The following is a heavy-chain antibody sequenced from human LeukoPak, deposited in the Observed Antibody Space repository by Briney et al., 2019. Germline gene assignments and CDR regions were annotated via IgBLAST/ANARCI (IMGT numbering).Heavy chain of an antibody. CDR1: GGTFSSYA. V-gene: IGHV1-69*05. Sequence: SVKVSCKASGGTFSSYAISWVRQAPGQGLEWMGRIIPIFGTANYAQKFQGRVTVTTDESTSTAYMELSSLRSEDTAVYYCAREPLTMIKIRPFDYWGQGTLVTVSS. CDR2: IIPIFGTA. D-gene: IGHD3-22*01. CDR3: AREPLTMIKIRPFDY. J-gene: IGHJ4*02.